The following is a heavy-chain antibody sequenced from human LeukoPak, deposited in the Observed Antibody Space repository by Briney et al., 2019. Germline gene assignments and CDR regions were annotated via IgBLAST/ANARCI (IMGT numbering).Heavy chain of an antibody. CDR1: GFTFDDYG. CDR2: INWNGGST. Sequence: GGSLRLSCAASGFTFDDYGMSWVRQAPGKGLEWVSGINWNGGSTGYAGSVKSRFTISRDNAKNSLYLQMNSLRAEDTALYYCARGGYYDSSVVYWGQGTLVTVSS. J-gene: IGHJ4*02. D-gene: IGHD3-22*01. V-gene: IGHV3-20*04. CDR3: ARGGYYDSSVVY.